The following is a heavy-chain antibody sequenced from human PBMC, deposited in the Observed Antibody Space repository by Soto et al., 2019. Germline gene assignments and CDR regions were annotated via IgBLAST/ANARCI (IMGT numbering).Heavy chain of an antibody. V-gene: IGHV4-31*03. Sequence: QVQLQESGPGLVKPSQTLLLTCTVSGDSFSTASHYWNWIRHLPGKGLEWIGNIYSSGRIYYTPSLQSRVTISEDTSTNQFSLNLSSVTAADTGVYYCARSITSGSFSFGYHGMDVWGQGTTVTVSS. CDR2: IYSSGRI. J-gene: IGHJ6*02. CDR1: GDSFSTASHY. CDR3: ARSITSGSFSFGYHGMDV. D-gene: IGHD3-10*01.